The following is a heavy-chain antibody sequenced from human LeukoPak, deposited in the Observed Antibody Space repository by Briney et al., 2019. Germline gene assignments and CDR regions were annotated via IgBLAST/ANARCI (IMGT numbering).Heavy chain of an antibody. Sequence: ASVKVSCKASGYTFTSYGISWVRQAPGQGLEWMGWISAYNGNTNYAQKLQGRVTMTTDTSTSTAYMELRSLRSDDTAVYYCARDYRRSSSWFFGYWGQGTLVTVSS. CDR3: ARDYRRSSSWFFGY. CDR2: ISAYNGNT. CDR1: GYTFTSYG. V-gene: IGHV1-18*01. J-gene: IGHJ4*02. D-gene: IGHD6-13*01.